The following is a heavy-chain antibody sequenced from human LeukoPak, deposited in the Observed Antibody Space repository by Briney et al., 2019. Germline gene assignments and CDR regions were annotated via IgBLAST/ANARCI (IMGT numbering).Heavy chain of an antibody. J-gene: IGHJ4*02. CDR2: INTDTGDT. CDR1: GYTFTGYY. CDR3: ARDSGGYDS. Sequence: ASVKVSCKASGYTFTGYYIHWLRQAPGQGPEWMGWINTDTGDTSFPRKFEGRVTMTRDASISTAYMDLNSLRVDDTAVYYCARDSGGYDSWGQGTPIIVSS. V-gene: IGHV1-2*02. D-gene: IGHD5-12*01.